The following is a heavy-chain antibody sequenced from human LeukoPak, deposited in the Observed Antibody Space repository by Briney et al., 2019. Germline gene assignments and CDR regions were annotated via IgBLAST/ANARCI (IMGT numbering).Heavy chain of an antibody. V-gene: IGHV4-31*03. D-gene: IGHD5-18*01. CDR1: GGSISSGGYY. CDR2: IYYSGST. Sequence: IPSQTLSLTCTVSGGSISSGGYYWSWIRQHPGKGLEWIGYIYYSGSTYYSPSLKSRVTISVDTSKNQFSLKLSSVTAADTAVYYCARVGSYGSDYWGQGTLVTVSS. CDR3: ARVGSYGSDY. J-gene: IGHJ4*02.